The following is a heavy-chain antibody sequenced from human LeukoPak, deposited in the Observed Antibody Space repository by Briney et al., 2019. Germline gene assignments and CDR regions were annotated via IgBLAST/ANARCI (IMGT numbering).Heavy chain of an antibody. Sequence: RTSETLSLTCTVSGGSISSYYWSWIRQPPGKGLEWIGYIYYSGSTNYNPSLKSRVTISVDTSKNQFSLKLSSVTAADTAVYYCARYYGDLNWFDPWGQGTLVTVSS. D-gene: IGHD4-17*01. V-gene: IGHV4-59*01. J-gene: IGHJ5*02. CDR2: IYYSGST. CDR1: GGSISSYY. CDR3: ARYYGDLNWFDP.